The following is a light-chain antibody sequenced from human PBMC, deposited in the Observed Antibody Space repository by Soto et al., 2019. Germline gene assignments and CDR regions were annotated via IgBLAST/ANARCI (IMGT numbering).Light chain of an antibody. V-gene: IGKV1-33*01. CDR2: DAS. J-gene: IGKJ4*01. CDR3: QQYDNLPLT. Sequence: DIQMTQSPSSLSASVGDRVTITCQASQDISNYLNWYQQKPGKAPKLLIYDASNLEKGVPSRFSGSGSGTDFTFTISSLQAEDIALYYCQQYDNLPLTVGGGTKVEIK. CDR1: QDISNY.